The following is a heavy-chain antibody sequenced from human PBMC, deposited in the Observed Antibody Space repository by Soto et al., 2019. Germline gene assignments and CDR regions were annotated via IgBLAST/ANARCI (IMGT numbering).Heavy chain of an antibody. CDR2: ISGRGGST. CDR3: AKGHNDYVWGSYRTGTYFDY. D-gene: IGHD3-16*02. CDR1: GFTFSSYA. Sequence: GGSLRLSCAASGFTFSSYAMSWVRQAPGKGLEWVSAISGRGGSTYYADSVKGRFTISRDNSKNTLYLQMNSLRAEDTAVSYCAKGHNDYVWGSYRTGTYFDYWGQGTLVTVSS. V-gene: IGHV3-23*01. J-gene: IGHJ4*02.